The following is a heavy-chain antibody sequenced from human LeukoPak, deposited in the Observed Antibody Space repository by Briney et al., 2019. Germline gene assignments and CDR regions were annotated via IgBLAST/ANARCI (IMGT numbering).Heavy chain of an antibody. Sequence: PSETLSLTCAVYGGSFSGYYWSWIRQPPGKELEWIGEINHNGSTNYNPSLKSRVTISVDTSKNQFSLKLSSVTAADTAVYYCARGAAAPRFYYFDYWGQGTLVTVSS. J-gene: IGHJ4*02. CDR1: GGSFSGYY. D-gene: IGHD6-13*01. CDR2: INHNGST. V-gene: IGHV4-34*01. CDR3: ARGAAAPRFYYFDY.